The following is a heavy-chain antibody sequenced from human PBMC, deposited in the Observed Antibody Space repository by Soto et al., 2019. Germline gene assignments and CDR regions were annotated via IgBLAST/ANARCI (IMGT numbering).Heavy chain of an antibody. Sequence: QVQLVQSGAEVKKPGSSVKVSCKASGDSFTSYPISWVRQAPGQGLEWMGGIIPMFGTPNYAQKFQGRLTITADKSTSTAYMELSGLRSEDTAVYYCARNGVAGMDFWGQGGLVTVSS. CDR2: IIPMFGTP. J-gene: IGHJ4*02. CDR1: GDSFTSYP. V-gene: IGHV1-69*06. CDR3: ARNGVAGMDF. D-gene: IGHD3-3*01.